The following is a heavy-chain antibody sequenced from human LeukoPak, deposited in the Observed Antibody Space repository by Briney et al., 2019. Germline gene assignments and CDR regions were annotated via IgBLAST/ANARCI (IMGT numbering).Heavy chain of an antibody. V-gene: IGHV4-59*01. J-gene: IGHJ5*02. CDR3: ARPADSGYDPHNWFDP. CDR1: GGSISSYY. CDR2: IYYSGST. D-gene: IGHD5-12*01. Sequence: SETLSLTCTVSGGSISSYYWSWIRQPPGKGLEWIGYIYYSGSTNYNPSLKSRVTISVDTSKNQFSLKLSSVTAADTAVYYCARPADSGYDPHNWFDPWGQGTLVTVSS.